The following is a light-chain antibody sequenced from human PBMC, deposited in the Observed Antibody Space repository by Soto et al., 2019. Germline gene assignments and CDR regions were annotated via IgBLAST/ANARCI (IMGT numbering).Light chain of an antibody. V-gene: IGKV1-5*03. J-gene: IGKJ5*01. CDR1: QSISSW. CDR3: QQYNSYSPVT. CDR2: KAS. Sequence: DIQMTESPATLSASVGDRVTITCRASQSISSWLAWYQQEPGKAPKLVIYKASSLESGVPSRFSGSGSGTEFTLTISSLQPDDFATYYCQQYNSYSPVTFGQGTRLEIK.